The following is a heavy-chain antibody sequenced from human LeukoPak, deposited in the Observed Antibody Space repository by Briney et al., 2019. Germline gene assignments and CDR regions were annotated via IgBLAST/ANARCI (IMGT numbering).Heavy chain of an antibody. CDR3: ARRSSGYFDY. CDR2: IFYSESA. Sequence: SETLSLTCTVSGGSIRSYYWSWIRQSPGKGLEWIGHIFYSESANYSPSLKSRLTISVDTSKSQFSLKLSSVTAADTAVYYCARRSSGYFDYWGQGTLVTVSS. CDR1: GGSIRSYY. V-gene: IGHV4-59*12. D-gene: IGHD3-22*01. J-gene: IGHJ4*02.